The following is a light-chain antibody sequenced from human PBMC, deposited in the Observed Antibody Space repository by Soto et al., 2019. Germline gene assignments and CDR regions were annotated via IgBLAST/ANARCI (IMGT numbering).Light chain of an antibody. CDR2: ATS. Sequence: DIQMTQSPSTLSASVGDRVTIACRASQSISSWLAWYQQKPGKAPKLLIHATSSLQRGGPSRFSGSGSGTDFTLTISSLQPEDFATYYCQQTYSTPLTFGGGTKVDIK. CDR3: QQTYSTPLT. CDR1: QSISSW. V-gene: IGKV1-39*01. J-gene: IGKJ4*01.